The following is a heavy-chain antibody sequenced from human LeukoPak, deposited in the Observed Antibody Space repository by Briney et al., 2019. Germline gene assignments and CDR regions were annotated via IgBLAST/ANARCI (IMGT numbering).Heavy chain of an antibody. CDR3: ARVRSGYYLDT. CDR2: VCGDGGTT. CDR1: GFTFNNYG. Sequence: GASLRLSCTASGFTFNNYGVTWVRQAPGKGLEWVSVVCGDGGTTFYAPFLKGRFTISRDNSKNMVYLQMNSLRAEDTAIYSCARVRSGYYLDTWGQGIQVTVSS. D-gene: IGHD3-3*01. J-gene: IGHJ4*02. V-gene: IGHV3-23*01.